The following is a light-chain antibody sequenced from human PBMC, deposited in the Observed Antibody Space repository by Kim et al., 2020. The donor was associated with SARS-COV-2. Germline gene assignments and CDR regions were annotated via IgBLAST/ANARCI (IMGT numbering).Light chain of an antibody. CDR2: GAS. J-gene: IGKJ5*01. Sequence: EIVMTQSPATLSLSPGERATLSCRDSQSVSTNLAWYQQKPGQAPRLLIYGASTRATGIPARFSGSGSGTEFTLTISSLQSEDFALYYCHQYNHWPRGTFGQGTRLEIK. V-gene: IGKV3-15*01. CDR3: HQYNHWPRGT. CDR1: QSVSTN.